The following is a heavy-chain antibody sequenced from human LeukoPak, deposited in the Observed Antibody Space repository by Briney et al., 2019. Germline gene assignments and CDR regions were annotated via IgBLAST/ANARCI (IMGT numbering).Heavy chain of an antibody. V-gene: IGHV1-69*13. D-gene: IGHD2-8*01. CDR2: IIPIFGTA. Sequence: SVKVSCKASGGTFCSYAISWVRQAPGQGLEWMGGIIPIFGTANYAQKFQGRVTITADESTSTAYMELSSLRSEDTAVYYCARDSKLMVYAMDYWGQGTLVTVSS. CDR1: GGTFCSYA. CDR3: ARDSKLMVYAMDY. J-gene: IGHJ4*02.